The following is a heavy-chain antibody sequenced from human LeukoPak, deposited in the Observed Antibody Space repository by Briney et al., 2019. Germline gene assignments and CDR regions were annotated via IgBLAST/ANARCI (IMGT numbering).Heavy chain of an antibody. CDR3: ARAKYGSGRHFDY. CDR2: INHSGST. Sequence: SETLSLTCAVYGRSFSGYYWSWIRQPPGKGLEWIGEINHSGSTNYNPSLKSRVTISVDTSNNQFSLKLSSVTAADTAVYYCARAKYGSGRHFDYWGQRTLVTVSS. CDR1: GRSFSGYY. J-gene: IGHJ4*01. D-gene: IGHD3-10*01. V-gene: IGHV4-34*01.